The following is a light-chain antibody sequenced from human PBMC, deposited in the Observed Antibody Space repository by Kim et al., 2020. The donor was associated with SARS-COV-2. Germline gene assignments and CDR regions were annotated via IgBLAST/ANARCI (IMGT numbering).Light chain of an antibody. CDR1: QDIRTD. Sequence: ASVGDRRTITCRASQDIRTDLGWYQKNPGRAPKRLIYGASSLQSGVPSRFSGSGYGTEFTLTISSVQPEDFATYFCLQHSTYPITFGQGTRLEIK. CDR2: GAS. CDR3: LQHSTYPIT. V-gene: IGKV1-17*01. J-gene: IGKJ5*01.